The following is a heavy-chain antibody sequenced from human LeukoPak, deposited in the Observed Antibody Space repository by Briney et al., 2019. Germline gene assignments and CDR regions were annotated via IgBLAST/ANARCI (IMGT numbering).Heavy chain of an antibody. CDR3: AAHQGYCSGGGCGPY. CDR2: IGNDGSNK. J-gene: IGHJ4*02. CDR1: GFTFSTLG. Sequence: QPGVSLRLSCAASGFTFSTLGMHWVRQAPGKGLEWLTFIGNDGSNKYYVDSVKGRFTISRDNSKNTLYLQMNTLRAEDTAVYHCAAHQGYCSGGGCGPYWGQGTQVTVSS. D-gene: IGHD2-15*01. V-gene: IGHV3-30*02.